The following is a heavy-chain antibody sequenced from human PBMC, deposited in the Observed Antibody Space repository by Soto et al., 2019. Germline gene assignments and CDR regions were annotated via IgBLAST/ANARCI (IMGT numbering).Heavy chain of an antibody. CDR2: IYYSGST. D-gene: IGHD2-8*01. Sequence: SETLSLTCTVSGGSISSYYWSWIRQPPGKGLEWIGYIYYSGSTNYNPSLKSRVTISVDTSKNQFSLKLSSVTAADTAVYYCARGGPGVWFDPWGQGTLVTVSS. CDR1: GGSISSYY. CDR3: ARGGPGVWFDP. V-gene: IGHV4-59*01. J-gene: IGHJ5*02.